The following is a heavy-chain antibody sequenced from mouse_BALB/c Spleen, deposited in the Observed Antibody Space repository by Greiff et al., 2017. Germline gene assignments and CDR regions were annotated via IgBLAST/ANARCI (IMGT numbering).Heavy chain of an antibody. CDR3: ARPDGYYGFAY. J-gene: IGHJ3*01. CDR1: GFNIKDTY. Sequence: EVKLVESGAELVKPGASVKLSCTASGFNIKDTYMHWVKQRPEQGLEWIGRIDPANGNTKYDPKFQGKATITADTSSNTAYLQLSSLTSEDTAVYYCARPDGYYGFAYWGQGTLVTVSA. CDR2: IDPANGNT. D-gene: IGHD2-3*01. V-gene: IGHV14-3*02.